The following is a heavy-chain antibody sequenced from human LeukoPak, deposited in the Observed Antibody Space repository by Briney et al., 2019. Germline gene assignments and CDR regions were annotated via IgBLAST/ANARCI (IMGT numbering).Heavy chain of an antibody. CDR2: IYPTGST. V-gene: IGHV4-38-2*02. Sequence: SETLSLTCTVSGYSISSGYYWGWIRQPPGKGLEWIGNIYPTGSTYYNPSLKSRVTISVDTSKKQVSLRLSSVTAADTAVYYCARDLPGQYGFDIWGQGTMVTVSS. CDR1: GYSISSGYY. D-gene: IGHD1-14*01. J-gene: IGHJ3*02. CDR3: ARDLPGQYGFDI.